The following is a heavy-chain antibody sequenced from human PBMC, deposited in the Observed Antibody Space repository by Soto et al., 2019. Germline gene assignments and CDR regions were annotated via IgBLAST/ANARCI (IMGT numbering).Heavy chain of an antibody. J-gene: IGHJ3*02. CDR3: ARGTAANDAFDI. Sequence: SETLSLTCTVSGGSISSYYWSWIRQPPGKGLEWIGYIYYSGSTNYNPSLKSRVTISVDTSKNQFSLKLSSVTAADTAVYYCARGTAANDAFDIWGQGTMVTVSS. CDR2: IYYSGST. D-gene: IGHD1-1*01. CDR1: GGSISSYY. V-gene: IGHV4-59*08.